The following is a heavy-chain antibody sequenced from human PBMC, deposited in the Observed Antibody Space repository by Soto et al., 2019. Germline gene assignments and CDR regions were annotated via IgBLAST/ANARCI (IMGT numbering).Heavy chain of an antibody. CDR2: ISGSGGST. CDR1: GFTFSSYA. D-gene: IGHD3-10*01. Sequence: GGSLRLSCAASGFTFSSYAMSWVRQAPGKGLEWVSAISGSGGSTYYADSVKGRFTISRDNSKNTLYLQMNSLRAEDTAVYYCAKDFLGDYYGSGSYYPPRPFFDYWGQGTLVTVSS. CDR3: AKDFLGDYYGSGSYYPPRPFFDY. V-gene: IGHV3-23*01. J-gene: IGHJ4*02.